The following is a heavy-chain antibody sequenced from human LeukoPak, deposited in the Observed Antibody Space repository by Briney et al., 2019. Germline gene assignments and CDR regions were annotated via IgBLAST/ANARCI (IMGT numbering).Heavy chain of an antibody. D-gene: IGHD2-15*01. CDR2: INSDGSST. CDR1: GFTFSSYW. V-gene: IGHV3-74*01. J-gene: IGHJ5*02. CDR3: ARARYCSGGSCRGNWFDP. Sequence: GGSLRLSCAASGFTFSSYWTHWVRQAPGKGLVWVSRINSDGSSTSYADSVKGRFTISRDNAKNTLYLQMNSLRAEDTAVYYCARARYCSGGSCRGNWFDPWGQGTLVTVSS.